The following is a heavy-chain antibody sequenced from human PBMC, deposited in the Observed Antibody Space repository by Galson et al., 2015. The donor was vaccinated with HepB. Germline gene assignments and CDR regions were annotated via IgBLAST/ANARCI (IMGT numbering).Heavy chain of an antibody. V-gene: IGHV3-30-3*01. J-gene: IGHJ4*02. D-gene: IGHD5-24*01. Sequence: SLRLSCAASGFTFSTYVMHWVRQAPGKGLEWVALISYDGNTKYNADSVKGRFTIYRDNSKNTLYLQMDSLTAEDTALYFCARGFHNDWPNYHFDNWGQGSLVTVSS. CDR3: ARGFHNDWPNYHFDN. CDR2: ISYDGNTK. CDR1: GFTFSTYV.